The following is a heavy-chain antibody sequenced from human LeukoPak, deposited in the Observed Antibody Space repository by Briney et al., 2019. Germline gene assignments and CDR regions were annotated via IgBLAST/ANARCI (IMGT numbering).Heavy chain of an antibody. CDR3: ARELLIAAGVFDY. V-gene: IGHV3-21*01. Sequence: GGSLGLSCAASGFTFSSYSMNWVRQAPGKGLEWVSSISSSSSYIYYADSVKGRFTISRDNAKNSLYLQMNSLRAEDAAVYYCARELLIAAGVFDYWGQGTLVTVSS. D-gene: IGHD6-13*01. J-gene: IGHJ4*02. CDR1: GFTFSSYS. CDR2: ISSSSSYI.